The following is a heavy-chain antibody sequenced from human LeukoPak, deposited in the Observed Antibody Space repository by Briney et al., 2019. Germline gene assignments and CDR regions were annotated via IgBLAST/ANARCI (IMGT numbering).Heavy chain of an antibody. J-gene: IGHJ5*02. V-gene: IGHV1-2*06. Sequence: ASVKVSCKASGYTFTGYYMHWVRQAPGQGLEWMGRINPNSGATNYAQKFQDRVTMTRDTSINTAYMELSRLRYDDTAVYYCARVAERYCSGGSCYGNWFDPWGQGTLVTVSS. CDR3: ARVAERYCSGGSCYGNWFDP. D-gene: IGHD2-15*01. CDR2: INPNSGAT. CDR1: GYTFTGYY.